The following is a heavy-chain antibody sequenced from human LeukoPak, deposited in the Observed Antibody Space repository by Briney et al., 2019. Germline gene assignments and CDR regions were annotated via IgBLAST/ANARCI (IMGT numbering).Heavy chain of an antibody. D-gene: IGHD5-18*01. Sequence: PSETLSLTCTVSGGSISSYYWSWIRQPPGKGLEWTGYIYYSGSTNYNPSLKSRVTISVDTSKNQFSLKLSSVTAADTAVYYCARDTAMVTDYYYGMDVWGQGTLVTVSS. V-gene: IGHV4-59*08. CDR1: GGSISSYY. J-gene: IGHJ6*02. CDR3: ARDTAMVTDYYYGMDV. CDR2: IYYSGST.